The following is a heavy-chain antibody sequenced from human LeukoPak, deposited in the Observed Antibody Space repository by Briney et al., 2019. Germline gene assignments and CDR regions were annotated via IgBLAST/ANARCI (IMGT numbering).Heavy chain of an antibody. CDR2: IIPIFGTA. CDR3: ARAIAPHSGSYLFY. D-gene: IGHD1-26*01. Sequence: ASVKVSCKXSGGTFSSYAISWVRQAPRQGLEWMGRIIPIFGTANYAQKFQGRVTITTDESTSTAYMELSRLRSEDTAVYYCARAIAPHSGSYLFYWGQGTLVTVSS. J-gene: IGHJ4*02. CDR1: GGTFSSYA. V-gene: IGHV1-69*05.